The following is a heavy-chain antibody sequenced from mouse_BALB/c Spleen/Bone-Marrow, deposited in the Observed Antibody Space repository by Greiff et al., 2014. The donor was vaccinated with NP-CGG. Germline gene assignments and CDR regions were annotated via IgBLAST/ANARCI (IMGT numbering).Heavy chain of an antibody. J-gene: IGHJ2*01. CDR3: ARGGRLTGYYFDY. CDR2: IYPGGGDT. CDR1: GYAFSSYW. Sequence: VKLQASGAELVRPGSSVKISCKASGYAFSSYWMNWVKQRPGPGLEWIGQIYPGGGDTNYNGNFKDKATLTTDKSSTTAYMQLSSLTSEDSAVYFCARGGRLTGYYFDYWGQGTTLTVSS. V-gene: IGHV1-80*01. D-gene: IGHD4-1*01.